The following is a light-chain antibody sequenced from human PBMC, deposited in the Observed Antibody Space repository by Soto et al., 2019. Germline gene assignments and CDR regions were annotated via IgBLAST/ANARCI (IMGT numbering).Light chain of an antibody. V-gene: IGLV2-14*01. Sequence: QSALTQPASVSGSPGQSITISCTGTSSDVGDYKYVSWYQQHPGKAPKLMIYEVSNRPSGVSNRFSGSKSGNTASLTISGLQAEDEADYYCSSYTSISTYVFGTGTQLTFL. CDR1: SSDVGDYKY. CDR2: EVS. J-gene: IGLJ1*01. CDR3: SSYTSISTYV.